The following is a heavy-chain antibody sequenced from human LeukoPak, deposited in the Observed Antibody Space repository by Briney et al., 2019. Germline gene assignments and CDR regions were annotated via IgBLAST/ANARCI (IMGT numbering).Heavy chain of an antibody. Sequence: ASVKVSCKASGYTFTGYYIHWVRQAPGQELEWVGWINPNSGGTDYAQKFQGRLTMTRDTSISTAYMELSSLRSDDTAVYYCARVSDNGSENFDQWGQGTLVTLSS. V-gene: IGHV1-2*02. J-gene: IGHJ4*02. CDR3: ARVSDNGSENFDQ. D-gene: IGHD3-10*01. CDR2: INPNSGGT. CDR1: GYTFTGYY.